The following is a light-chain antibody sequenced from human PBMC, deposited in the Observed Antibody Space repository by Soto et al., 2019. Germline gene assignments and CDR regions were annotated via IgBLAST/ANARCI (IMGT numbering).Light chain of an antibody. V-gene: IGLV2-14*01. Sequence: QSALTQPASVSGSPGQSITISCTGTSSDVGGYNYVSWYQQHPGKAPKLMIYDVSNRPSGVSNRFSGSKSGNTASLTISGLQAEDEADYHCSSYTSSSTSWVFGGGTKLTVL. CDR1: SSDVGGYNY. CDR3: SSYTSSSTSWV. J-gene: IGLJ3*02. CDR2: DVS.